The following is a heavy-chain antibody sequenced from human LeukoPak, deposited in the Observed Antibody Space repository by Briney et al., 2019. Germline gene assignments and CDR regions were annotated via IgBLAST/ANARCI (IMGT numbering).Heavy chain of an antibody. D-gene: IGHD3-16*01. Sequence: AASLKLSCKPSGYSFTRNCISWVRQAPGQGLEWMAWISANRDNTNYAQNFQDRVTLTTDTSTSTAYMELRSLRSDDTAVYYCARDVNYAFDYWGEGTLVTVSS. CDR1: GYSFTRNC. CDR2: ISANRDNT. CDR3: ARDVNYAFDY. V-gene: IGHV1-18*01. J-gene: IGHJ4*02.